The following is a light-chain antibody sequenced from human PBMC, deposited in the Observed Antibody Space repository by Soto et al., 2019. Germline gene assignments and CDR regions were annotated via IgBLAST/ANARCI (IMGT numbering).Light chain of an antibody. CDR2: GVS. J-gene: IGLJ1*01. Sequence: QSALTQPASVSGSPGQSTTISCTGTSSDVGAYKYVSWYQQHPGKVPKLIIYGVSNRPSGVSNRFSGSKSGNTAFLTISGLQPEDEADYYCSSFTGTTTLDVFGTGTKVTVL. CDR3: SSFTGTTTLDV. CDR1: SSDVGAYKY. V-gene: IGLV2-14*03.